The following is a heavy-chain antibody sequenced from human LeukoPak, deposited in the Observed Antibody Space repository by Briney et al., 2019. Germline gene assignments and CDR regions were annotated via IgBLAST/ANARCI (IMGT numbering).Heavy chain of an antibody. CDR3: ARRNRSGYGTPSGYFDY. J-gene: IGHJ4*02. Sequence: SETLSLTCTVSGGSISSYYWSWIRQPPGKGLEWIGYIYYSGSTNYNPSLKSRVTISVDTSKNQFSLKLSSVTAADTAVYYCARRNRSGYGTPSGYFDYWGQGTLVTVSS. V-gene: IGHV4-59*08. CDR1: GGSISSYY. CDR2: IYYSGST. D-gene: IGHD5-12*01.